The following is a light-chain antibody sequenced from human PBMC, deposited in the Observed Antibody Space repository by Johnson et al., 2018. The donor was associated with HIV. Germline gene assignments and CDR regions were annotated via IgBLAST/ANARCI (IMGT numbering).Light chain of an antibody. CDR1: SSNIGNTY. Sequence: QSVLTQPPSVSAAPGQEVTISCSGSSSNIGNTYVSWYQQLPGTAPKLLIYENSKRPSGIPDRFSGSQSGTSATLGITGLQTGDEADYYCGAWDSSLTTYVLGTGTTVTVL. J-gene: IGLJ1*01. CDR3: GAWDSSLTTYV. V-gene: IGLV1-51*02. CDR2: ENS.